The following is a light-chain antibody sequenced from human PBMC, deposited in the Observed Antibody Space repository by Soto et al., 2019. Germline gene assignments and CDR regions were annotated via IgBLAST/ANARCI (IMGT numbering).Light chain of an antibody. CDR3: QQYDNSIT. V-gene: IGKV3-20*01. J-gene: IGKJ5*01. CDR2: GAS. CDR1: QSVNSNY. Sequence: EIVLTQSPDTLSLSPGESATLSCRASQSVNSNYLAWYQQKPGQAPRLLIYGASSRATDIPDRFSGSGSGTAFTLTISRLEPEDFAVFYCQQYDNSITFGQGTRLEIE.